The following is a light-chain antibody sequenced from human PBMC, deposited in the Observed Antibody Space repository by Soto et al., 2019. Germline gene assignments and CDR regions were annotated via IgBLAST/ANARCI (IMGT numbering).Light chain of an antibody. V-gene: IGLV2-14*01. CDR3: SSYTSSSTLDWV. CDR2: DVS. Sequence: QSALTQPASVSGSPGQSITISCTGTSSDVGGYNYVSWYQQHPGKAPKLMIYDVSNRPSGVSNRFSGSKSGNTATLTISELQAEDEDDYYCSSYTSSSTLDWVFGGGTKLTVL. CDR1: SSDVGGYNY. J-gene: IGLJ3*02.